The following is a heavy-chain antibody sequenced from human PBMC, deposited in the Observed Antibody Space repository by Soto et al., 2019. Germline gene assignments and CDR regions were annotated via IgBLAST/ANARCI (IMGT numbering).Heavy chain of an antibody. CDR2: INAGNGNT. CDR3: ARGPESFGGSIDY. J-gene: IGHJ4*02. V-gene: IGHV1-3*01. Sequence: ASVKVSCKASGYTFTSYAMHCVRQAPGQRLEWMGWINAGNGNTKYSQKFQGRVTITRDTSASTAYMELSSLRSEDTALYYCARGPESFGGSIDYWGQGTRVTVSS. D-gene: IGHD3-10*01. CDR1: GYTFTSYA.